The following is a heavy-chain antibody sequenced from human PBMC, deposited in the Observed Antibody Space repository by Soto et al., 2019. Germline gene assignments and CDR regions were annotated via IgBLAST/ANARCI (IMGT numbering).Heavy chain of an antibody. J-gene: IGHJ4*02. CDR3: AGFGVGDRDDK. Sequence: SETLSLTCSVSGSYITSGDYHWTWIRQAPGKGLEWIGYISHSETTYYSPALKNRIIISSDFSMNQFSLRLNSVTAAGTAVYFCAGFGVGDRDDKWGQGTLVTVSS. CDR2: ISHSETT. D-gene: IGHD2-8*01. V-gene: IGHV4-30-4*01. CDR1: GSYITSGDYH.